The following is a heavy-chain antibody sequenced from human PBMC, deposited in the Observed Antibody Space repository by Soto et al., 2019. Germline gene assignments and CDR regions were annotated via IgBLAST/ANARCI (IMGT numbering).Heavy chain of an antibody. D-gene: IGHD4-17*01. Sequence: EVQVLESGGGLVQPGGSLRLSCAASEFIFSAYAMTWVRQAPGEGLEWVSSISGSGGGTSYADSVKGRFTISRDNSKNTLYLRMNSLRVEDTAVYYCMKDPNGYYIGAFDRWGQGIMVTVSS. J-gene: IGHJ3*02. CDR2: ISGSGGGT. CDR1: EFIFSAYA. CDR3: MKDPNGYYIGAFDR. V-gene: IGHV3-23*01.